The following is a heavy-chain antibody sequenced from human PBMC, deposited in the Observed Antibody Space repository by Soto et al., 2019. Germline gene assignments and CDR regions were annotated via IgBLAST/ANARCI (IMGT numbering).Heavy chain of an antibody. Sequence: EVQLLESGGGLVQPGGYLRLSCAASGFTFSTFDMTWVRQPPGKGLEWVSLIRGSSGSTYYADSVKGRFTISKDISKNTLYLQMNSLRAEDTALYFCVKGAWLDYWGQGNMVTVSS. CDR1: GFTFSTFD. CDR2: IRGSSGST. CDR3: VKGAWLDY. V-gene: IGHV3-23*01. J-gene: IGHJ4*02.